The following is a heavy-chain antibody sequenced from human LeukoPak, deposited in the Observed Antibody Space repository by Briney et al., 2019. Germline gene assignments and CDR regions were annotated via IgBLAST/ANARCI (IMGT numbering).Heavy chain of an antibody. CDR3: ARDPGVDTAMARTYYYYYYYMDV. CDR1: GGTFSSYA. Sequence: ASVRVSCKASGGTFSSYAISWVRQAPGQGLEWMGGIIPIFGTANYAQKFQDRVTITADKSTSTAYMELSRLRSDDTAVYYCARDPGVDTAMARTYYYYYYYMDVWGKGTTVTVSS. V-gene: IGHV1-69*06. D-gene: IGHD5-18*01. CDR2: IIPIFGTA. J-gene: IGHJ6*03.